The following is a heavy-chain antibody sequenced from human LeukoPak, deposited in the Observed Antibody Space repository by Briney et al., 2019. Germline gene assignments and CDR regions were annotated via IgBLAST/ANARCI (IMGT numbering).Heavy chain of an antibody. CDR1: GFTFSTYG. CDR2: ISYDGNNT. J-gene: IGHJ1*01. Sequence: PGGSLRLSCEASGFTFSTYGMHWVRQAPGKGLERVAVISYDGNNTFYGDSVKGRFTISRDNSKNTLYLQMNSLKAEDTAVYYCAKDRAVVTTSAEYFQNWGQGTLVTVSS. CDR3: AKDRAVVTTSAEYFQN. V-gene: IGHV3-30*18. D-gene: IGHD4-23*01.